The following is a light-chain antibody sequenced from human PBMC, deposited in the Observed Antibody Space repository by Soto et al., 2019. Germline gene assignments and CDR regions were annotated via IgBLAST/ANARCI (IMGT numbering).Light chain of an antibody. CDR2: GAS. V-gene: IGKV3-20*01. Sequence: EIVLTQSPGTLSLSPGERATLSCRASQSVSSSYLAWYQQKPGQAPRLLIYGASSRATGIPDRFSGSGSGTDFTLTISRLEPEDFAVYSCHQYGSSPRSITFGQGTRLEIK. CDR1: QSVSSSY. J-gene: IGKJ5*01. CDR3: HQYGSSPRSIT.